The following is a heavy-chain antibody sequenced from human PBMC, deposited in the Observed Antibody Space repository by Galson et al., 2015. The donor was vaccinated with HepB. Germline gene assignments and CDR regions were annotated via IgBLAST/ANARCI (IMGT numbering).Heavy chain of an antibody. V-gene: IGHV1-46*01. D-gene: IGHD5-12*01. CDR2: INLSGGSA. CDR1: GFTFTTYY. Sequence: SVKVSCKASGFTFTTYYMHWVRQAPGQGLEWMGIINLSGGSATYAQKFQGRVTMTRDTSTSTVYMELSSLRYDDTAMYYCAGYETLLRATDSWGQGTLVTVSS. J-gene: IGHJ4*02. CDR3: AGYETLLRATDS.